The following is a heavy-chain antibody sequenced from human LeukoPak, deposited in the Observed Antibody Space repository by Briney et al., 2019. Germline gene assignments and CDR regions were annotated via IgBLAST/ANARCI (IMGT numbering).Heavy chain of an antibody. CDR1: GFSFSNSW. V-gene: IGHV3-7*01. CDR2: IKPDGSEK. D-gene: IGHD6-6*01. CDR3: ARDSRRKGAFDI. Sequence: GGSLRLSCAASGFSFSNSWMSWVRQAPGKGLECVANIKPDGSEKYYVDSVKGRFTISRDNAKNSLYLQMNSLRAEDTAVYYCARDSRRKGAFDIWGQGTMVTVSS. J-gene: IGHJ3*02.